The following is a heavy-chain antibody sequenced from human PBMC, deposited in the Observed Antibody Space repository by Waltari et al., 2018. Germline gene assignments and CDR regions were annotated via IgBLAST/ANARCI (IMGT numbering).Heavy chain of an antibody. Sequence: QVQLAQSGSELKEPGDSVKVSCRTSGYTFTDYTINWVRQAPGQGLEWMGWINTKYGHPTYVQVFTGRCVFSLDTSVSTTYLQITGLKAEDTAVYFCARALLGLTNRLDVWGQGTTVTISS. CDR2: INTKYGHP. V-gene: IGHV7-4-1*02. CDR1: GYTFTDYT. J-gene: IGHJ6*02. D-gene: IGHD4-17*01. CDR3: ARALLGLTNRLDV.